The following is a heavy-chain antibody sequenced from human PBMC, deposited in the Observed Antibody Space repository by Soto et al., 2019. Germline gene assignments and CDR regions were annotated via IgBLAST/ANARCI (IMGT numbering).Heavy chain of an antibody. CDR1: GFTFSSYA. CDR2: IDGSGGDI. V-gene: IGHV3-23*01. CDR3: AKGPNYVDY. Sequence: GGSLRLSCTASGFTFSSYAMGWVRQAPGTGLEWVSVIDGSGGDISLADSVKGRFTISRDNSKSTLYLQMNSLRAEDTAVYYCAKGPNYVDYWGQGTLVTVSS. J-gene: IGHJ4*02.